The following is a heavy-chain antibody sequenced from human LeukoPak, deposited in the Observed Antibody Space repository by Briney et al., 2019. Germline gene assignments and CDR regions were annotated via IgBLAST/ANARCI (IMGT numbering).Heavy chain of an antibody. CDR1: GFTFSSYG. J-gene: IGHJ5*02. Sequence: GGSLRLSCAASGFTFSSYGIHWVRQAPGKGLEWVAVIWYDGSNKYYADSVKGRFTISRDNSKNTLYLQMNSLRAEDTAVYYCAKDPRSYCSSTSCPPWFDPWGQGTLVTVSS. CDR2: IWYDGSNK. V-gene: IGHV3-33*06. D-gene: IGHD2-2*01. CDR3: AKDPRSYCSSTSCPPWFDP.